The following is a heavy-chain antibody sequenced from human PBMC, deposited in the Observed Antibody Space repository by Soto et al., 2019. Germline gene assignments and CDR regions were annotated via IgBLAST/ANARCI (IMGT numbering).Heavy chain of an antibody. V-gene: IGHV1-69*01. CDR3: ATPYLARAVSYYYFDY. CDR2: IIPIFGTA. Sequence: QVQLVQSGAEVKKPGSSVKVSCTAYGGTFSSYAISWVRQAPGQGLEWMGGIIPIFGTANYAQKFQRRVTITADESTSTAYLELSSLRSEDTAVYYCATPYLARAVSYYYFDYWGQGTLVTVSS. CDR1: GGTFSSYA. J-gene: IGHJ4*02. D-gene: IGHD3-10*01.